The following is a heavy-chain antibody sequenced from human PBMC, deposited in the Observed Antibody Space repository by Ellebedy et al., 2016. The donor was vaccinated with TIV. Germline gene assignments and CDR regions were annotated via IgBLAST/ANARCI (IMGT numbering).Heavy chain of an antibody. CDR1: GLAISTYW. CDR3: ARGGDGYGNFEY. J-gene: IGHJ4*02. CDR2: INGDGSST. Sequence: GESLKISCAASGLAISTYWMHWVRQVPGKGLVWVSRINGDGSSTSYADSVRGRFTISRDNAGNTVYLQMNSLRAEDTAVYHCARGGDGYGNFEYWGQGTLVTVSS. V-gene: IGHV3-74*01. D-gene: IGHD5-24*01.